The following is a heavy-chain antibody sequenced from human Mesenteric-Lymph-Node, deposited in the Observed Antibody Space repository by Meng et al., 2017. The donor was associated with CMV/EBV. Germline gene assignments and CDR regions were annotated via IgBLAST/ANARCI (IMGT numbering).Heavy chain of an antibody. CDR1: RFPISSGNY. CDR2: INHSGST. D-gene: IGHD3-10*01. Sequence: SETLSLTCTVSRFPISSGNYWGWIRQPPGKGLEWIGEINHSGSTNYNPSLKSRVTISVDTSKNQFSLKLSSVTAADTAVYYCARAQLWFGELLYRDAFDIWGQGTMVTVSS. CDR3: ARAQLWFGELLYRDAFDI. V-gene: IGHV4-38-2*02. J-gene: IGHJ3*02.